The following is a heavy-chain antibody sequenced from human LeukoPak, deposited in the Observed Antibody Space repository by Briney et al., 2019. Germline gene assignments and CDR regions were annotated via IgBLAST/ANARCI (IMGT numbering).Heavy chain of an antibody. CDR2: ISYDGSNK. Sequence: QPGRSLRLSCAASGFTFSSYGMHWVRQAPGKGLEWVAVISYDGSNKYYADSVKGRFTISRDNSKNTLYLQMNSLRAEDTAVYYCVQTGYWGQGTLVTVSS. J-gene: IGHJ4*02. CDR3: VQTGY. V-gene: IGHV3-30*03. CDR1: GFTFSSYG.